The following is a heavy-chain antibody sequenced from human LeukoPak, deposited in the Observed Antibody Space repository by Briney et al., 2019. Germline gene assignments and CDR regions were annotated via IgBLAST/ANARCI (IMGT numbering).Heavy chain of an antibody. V-gene: IGHV3-20*04. CDR2: INWNGGST. CDR3: ARTGIAAAGPFDY. J-gene: IGHJ4*02. Sequence: GGSLRLSCAASGFTVSSNYMSWVRQAPGKGLEWVSGINWNGGSTGYADSVKGRFTISRDNAKNSLYLQMNSLRAEDTALYYCARTGIAAAGPFDYWGQGTLVTVSS. CDR1: GFTVSSNY. D-gene: IGHD6-13*01.